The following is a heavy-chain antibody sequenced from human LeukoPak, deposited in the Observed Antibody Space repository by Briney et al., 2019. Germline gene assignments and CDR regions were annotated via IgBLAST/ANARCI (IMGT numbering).Heavy chain of an antibody. CDR2: IYYGGST. D-gene: IGHD3-10*01. V-gene: IGHV4-59*01. Sequence: SETLSLTCTVSGGSISSYYWSWIRQPPGKGLEWIGYIYYGGSTNYNPSLKSRVTISVDTSKNQFSLKLSSVTAADTAVYYCARLEITYYYGSGSSNRAEYFQHWGQGTLVTVSS. J-gene: IGHJ1*01. CDR3: ARLEITYYYGSGSSNRAEYFQH. CDR1: GGSISSYY.